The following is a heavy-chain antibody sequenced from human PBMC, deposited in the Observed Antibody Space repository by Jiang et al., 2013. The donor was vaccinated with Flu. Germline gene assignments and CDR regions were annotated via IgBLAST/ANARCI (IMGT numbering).Heavy chain of an antibody. Sequence: GPGLVKPSETLSLTCTVSGGSISSSSYYWGWIRQPPGKGLEWIGSIYHSGSTYYNPSLKSRVTISVDTSKNQFSLKLSSVTAADTAVYYCARERRYCSGGSCHSFDYWGQGTLVTVSS. D-gene: IGHD2-15*01. J-gene: IGHJ4*02. V-gene: IGHV4-39*07. CDR1: GGSISSSSYY. CDR2: IYHSGST. CDR3: ARERRYCSGGSCHSFDY.